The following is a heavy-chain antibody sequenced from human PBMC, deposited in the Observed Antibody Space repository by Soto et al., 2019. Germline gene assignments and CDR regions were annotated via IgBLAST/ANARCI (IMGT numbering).Heavy chain of an antibody. CDR2: MSAGGTI. V-gene: IGHV3-48*03. J-gene: IGHJ3*01. Sequence: HPGGSLRLSCAASGFAFSSYEMDWVRQAPGKGLEWIAHMSAGGTIHYADSVKGRFTISRDNAKNSLYLEMNSLRAEDTAVYYCAKEKSVMNSGYDAFDVWGQGTMVTVSS. D-gene: IGHD5-12*01. CDR3: AKEKSVMNSGYDAFDV. CDR1: GFAFSSYE.